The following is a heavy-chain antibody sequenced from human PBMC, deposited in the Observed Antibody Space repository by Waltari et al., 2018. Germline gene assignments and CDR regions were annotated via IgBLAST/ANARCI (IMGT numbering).Heavy chain of an antibody. Sequence: QVQLVESGGRLVQPGMSLRLSCVASGFSLGSFGMHWARQAPGKGWGWVAVSWSDDTRRFYGQSVKGRFTISRDNSKNTLFLEMSSVRAEDTAVYYCARDLAYGLDVWGQGTPVTVSS. D-gene: IGHD3-16*01. V-gene: IGHV3-33*01. CDR1: GFSLGSFG. J-gene: IGHJ6*02. CDR3: ARDLAYGLDV. CDR2: SWSDDTRR.